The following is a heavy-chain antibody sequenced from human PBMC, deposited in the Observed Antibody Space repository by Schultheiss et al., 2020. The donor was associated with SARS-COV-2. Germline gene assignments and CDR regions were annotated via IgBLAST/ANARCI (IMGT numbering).Heavy chain of an antibody. Sequence: ASVKVSCKASGGTFSSYAISWVRQAPGQGLEWMGWINPNSGGTNYAQKFQGRVTMTRDTSISTAYMELSRLRSDDTAVYYCARDAVAGEEYFQHWGQGTLVTVSS. J-gene: IGHJ1*01. V-gene: IGHV1-2*02. CDR2: INPNSGGT. CDR3: ARDAVAGEEYFQH. D-gene: IGHD6-19*01. CDR1: GGTFSSYA.